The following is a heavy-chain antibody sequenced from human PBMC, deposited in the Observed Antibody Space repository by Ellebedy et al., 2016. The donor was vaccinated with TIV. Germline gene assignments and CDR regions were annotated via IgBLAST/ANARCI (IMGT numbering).Heavy chain of an antibody. CDR1: GFSFSDFS. CDR3: ARSPPGYATGWHSLFDY. D-gene: IGHD6-19*01. Sequence: GGSLRLXCAASGFSFSDFSVHWVRQAPGKGLEWVAVISYDGRNTYYADSVKGRFTISRDNSKNTLYLQMNSLRPDDTAVYYCARSPPGYATGWHSLFDYWGQGTLVTVSS. J-gene: IGHJ4*02. V-gene: IGHV3-30*04. CDR2: ISYDGRNT.